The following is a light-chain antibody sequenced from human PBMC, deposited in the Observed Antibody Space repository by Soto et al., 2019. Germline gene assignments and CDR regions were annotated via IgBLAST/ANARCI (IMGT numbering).Light chain of an antibody. CDR1: QSVRDN. J-gene: IGKJ4*01. CDR3: QQYDNWPLT. Sequence: EEVMTQSPGTLSVSPGERATLSCRASQSVRDNLAWYSQKPGQAPRLLIYGASTRATGTPARFSGSLSGTEFTLTISSLLSEDFAVYYCQQYDNWPLTFGRGTKVEIK. CDR2: GAS. V-gene: IGKV3D-15*01.